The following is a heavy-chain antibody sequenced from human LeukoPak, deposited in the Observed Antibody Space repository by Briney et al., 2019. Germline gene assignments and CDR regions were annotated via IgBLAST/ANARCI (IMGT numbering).Heavy chain of an antibody. CDR1: GFTVSSNS. V-gene: IGHV3-53*01. J-gene: IGHJ4*02. CDR2: IYSGGST. Sequence: PGGSLRLSCTVSGFTVSSNSMSWVRQAPGKGLEWVSLIYSGGSTQYSDSVKGRFTISRDNSKNTLYLQMNSLRAEDTAVYYCARRAGDYSHPYDYWGQGTLVTVSS. D-gene: IGHD3-22*01. CDR3: ARRAGDYSHPYDY.